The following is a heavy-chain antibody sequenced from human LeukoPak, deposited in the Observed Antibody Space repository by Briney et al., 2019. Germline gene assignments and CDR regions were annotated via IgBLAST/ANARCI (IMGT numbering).Heavy chain of an antibody. Sequence: GGSLRLSCAASGFTFSSYEMNWVRQAPGKGLERVSYISSSGSTIYYADSVKGRFTIPRDNAKNSLYLQMNSLRAEDTAVHYCAREGASLGYYFDYWGQGTLVTVSS. J-gene: IGHJ4*02. V-gene: IGHV3-48*03. CDR2: ISSSGSTI. CDR3: AREGASLGYYFDY. D-gene: IGHD4/OR15-4a*01. CDR1: GFTFSSYE.